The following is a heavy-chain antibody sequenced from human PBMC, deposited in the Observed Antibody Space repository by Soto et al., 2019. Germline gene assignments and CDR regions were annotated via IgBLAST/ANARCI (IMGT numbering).Heavy chain of an antibody. CDR2: IYYSGST. Sequence: QLQLQESGPGLVKPSETLSLTCTVSGGSISSSSYYWGWIRQPPGKGLEWIGSIYYSGSTYYNPSLKSRVTISEDTTKNQFSLKLSSVTAADTAVYYCARQSIYDEPLYYYYGMDVWGQGTTVTVSS. V-gene: IGHV4-39*01. CDR3: ARQSIYDEPLYYYYGMDV. J-gene: IGHJ6*02. CDR1: GGSISSSSYY. D-gene: IGHD5-12*01.